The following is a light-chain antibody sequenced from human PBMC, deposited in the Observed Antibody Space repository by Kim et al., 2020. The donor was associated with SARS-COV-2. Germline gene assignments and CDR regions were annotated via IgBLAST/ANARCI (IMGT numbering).Light chain of an antibody. J-gene: IGKJ4*01. CDR2: AAS. Sequence: DIQMTQSPSSLSASVGDRVTITCRASQSISSYLNWYQQQPGKAPKLLIYAASSLQSGVPSRFSGSGSGTDFTLTISRLQPEDFATYNCQQSTTAPSRTFGGGTKVDIK. V-gene: IGKV1-39*01. CDR3: QQSTTAPSRT. CDR1: QSISSY.